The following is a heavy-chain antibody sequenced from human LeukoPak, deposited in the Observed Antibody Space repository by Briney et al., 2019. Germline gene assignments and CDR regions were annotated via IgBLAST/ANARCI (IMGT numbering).Heavy chain of an antibody. CDR1: GGSISSGDYS. J-gene: IGHJ3*02. CDR3: ARAFRGIFGVFEAFDI. Sequence: TLSLTCAVSGGSISSGDYSWSWIRQPPGKGLEWIGNIYYSGSTYYNPSLKSRVNISVDTSKNQFSLKLSSVTAADTAVYYCARAFRGIFGVFEAFDIWGQATMVTVSS. V-gene: IGHV4-30-4*07. CDR2: IYYSGST. D-gene: IGHD3-3*01.